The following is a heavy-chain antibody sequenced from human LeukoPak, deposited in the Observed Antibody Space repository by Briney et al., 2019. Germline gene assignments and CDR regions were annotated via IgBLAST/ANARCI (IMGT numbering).Heavy chain of an antibody. CDR1: GGSISSGGYY. Sequence: SETLSLTCTVSGGSISSGGYYWSWIRQHPGKGLEWIGFIYYSGSTYYNPSLKSRVTISVDTSKNQFSLKLSSVTAADTAVYYCARGLPGDPSRMDVWGKGTTVTVSS. CDR2: IYYSGST. J-gene: IGHJ6*04. V-gene: IGHV4-31*03. D-gene: IGHD2-21*02. CDR3: ARGLPGDPSRMDV.